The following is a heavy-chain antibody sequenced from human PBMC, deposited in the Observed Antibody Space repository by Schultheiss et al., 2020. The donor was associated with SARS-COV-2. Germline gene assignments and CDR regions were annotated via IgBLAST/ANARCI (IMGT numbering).Heavy chain of an antibody. V-gene: IGHV4-34*01. Sequence: SQTLSLTCTVSGGSFSGYYWTWIRQTTGKRLEWIGEINHSGSANHNPSLKSRVTISVDTSRNQFSLKLSSVTAADTAVYYCARAGYSSSNWFDPWGQGTLVTVSS. CDR3: ARAGYSSSNWFDP. CDR2: INHSGSA. J-gene: IGHJ5*02. D-gene: IGHD6-6*01. CDR1: GGSFSGYY.